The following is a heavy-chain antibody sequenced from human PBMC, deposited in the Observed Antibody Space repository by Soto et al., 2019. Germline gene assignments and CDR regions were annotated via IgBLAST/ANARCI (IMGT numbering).Heavy chain of an antibody. CDR1: GGSFSGYY. V-gene: IGHV4-34*01. D-gene: IGHD6-13*01. CDR3: ARGKAAAGTGYYGMDV. CDR2: INHSGST. J-gene: IGHJ6*02. Sequence: SETLSLTCAVYGGSFSGYYLSWIRQPPGKGLEWIGEINHSGSTNYNPSLKSRVTISVDTSKNQFSLKLSSVTAADTAVYYCARGKAAAGTGYYGMDVWGQGTTVTVYS.